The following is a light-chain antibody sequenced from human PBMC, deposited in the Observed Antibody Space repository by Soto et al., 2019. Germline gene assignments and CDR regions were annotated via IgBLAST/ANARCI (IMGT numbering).Light chain of an antibody. CDR3: QSYDSSLRGVL. V-gene: IGLV1-40*01. J-gene: IGLJ2*01. Sequence: QSVLTQPPSVSGAPGQRVTISCTGSSSNIGAGFQVHWYRQLPGTAPKLLIYGNNNRPSGVPDRFSGSKSGTSASLAITGLQAEDESDYYCQSYDSSLRGVLFGGGTKVTVL. CDR2: GNN. CDR1: SSNIGAGFQ.